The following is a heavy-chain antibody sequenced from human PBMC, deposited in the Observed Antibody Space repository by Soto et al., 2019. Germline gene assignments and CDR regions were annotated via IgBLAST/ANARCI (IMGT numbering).Heavy chain of an antibody. CDR2: INSDGSTT. D-gene: IGHD2-15*01. V-gene: IGHV3-74*01. Sequence: EVQLVESGGGLVQPGGSLRLSCAASGFTFSRYWMHWVRQAPSKGLVWVSHINSDGSTTNYADSVKGRFTISRDNAKNTLFLQMNSLRAEDTAVYFCARDFGGPYDYWGQGTLVTVSS. CDR1: GFTFSRYW. CDR3: ARDFGGPYDY. J-gene: IGHJ4*02.